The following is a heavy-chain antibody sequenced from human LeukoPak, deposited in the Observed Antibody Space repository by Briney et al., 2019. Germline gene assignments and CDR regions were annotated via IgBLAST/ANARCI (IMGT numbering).Heavy chain of an antibody. J-gene: IGHJ4*02. CDR2: IVVGSGNT. CDR3: ARGLGKTTGALDY. D-gene: IGHD3/OR15-3a*01. CDR1: GFTFTSSA. Sequence: SVKVSCKASGFTFTSSAMQWVRQARGQRLEWIGWIVVGSGNTNYAQKFQERVTITRDMSTSTAYMELSSLRSEDTAVYYCARGLGKTTGALDYWGQGTLVTVSS. V-gene: IGHV1-58*02.